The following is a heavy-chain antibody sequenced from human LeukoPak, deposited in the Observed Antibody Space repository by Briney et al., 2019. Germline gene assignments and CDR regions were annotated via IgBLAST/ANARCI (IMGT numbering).Heavy chain of an antibody. CDR3: ARDLSGSYYGYLDP. Sequence: GASVKVSCKASGYTFTGYYMHWVRQAPGQGLEWMGWINPNSGGTNYAQKFQGRVTMTRDTSISTAYMELSRLRSDDTAVYYCARDLSGSYYGYLDPWGQGTLVTVSS. D-gene: IGHD1-26*01. V-gene: IGHV1-2*02. CDR1: GYTFTGYY. CDR2: INPNSGGT. J-gene: IGHJ5*02.